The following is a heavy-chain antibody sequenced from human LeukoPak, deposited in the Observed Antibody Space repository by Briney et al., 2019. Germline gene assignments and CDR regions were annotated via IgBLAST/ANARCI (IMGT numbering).Heavy chain of an antibody. V-gene: IGHV3-53*01. CDR1: GFTASGNY. J-gene: IGHJ5*02. CDR3: ARGRTDYGDYMS. CDR2: IYGDGYT. Sequence: GGSLRLSCAVSGFTASGNYLSWVRQAPGKGLEWVSVIYGDGYTDHAASVRGRFTISRDTSKNTVYLQMNSLRVEDTAVYYCARGRTDYGDYMSWGQGTLVTVSS. D-gene: IGHD4-17*01.